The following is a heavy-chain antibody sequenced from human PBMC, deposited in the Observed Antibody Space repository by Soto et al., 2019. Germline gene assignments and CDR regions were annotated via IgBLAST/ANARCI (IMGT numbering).Heavy chain of an antibody. D-gene: IGHD5-12*01. J-gene: IGHJ5*02. Sequence: EVQLVESGGALVKPGGSLRLSCAASGFTFSSYSMNWVRQAPGKGLEWVSSISSSSGYIYYADSLKGRFTISRDNAKNSLYLQMNSLRAEDTAGCYCARGGEMATIKAWGQGTLVTVSS. CDR1: GFTFSSYS. CDR3: ARGGEMATIKA. CDR2: ISSSSGYI. V-gene: IGHV3-21*01.